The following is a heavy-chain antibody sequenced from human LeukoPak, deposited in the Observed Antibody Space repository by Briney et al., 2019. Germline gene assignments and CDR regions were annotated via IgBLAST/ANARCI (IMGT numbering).Heavy chain of an antibody. D-gene: IGHD1-7*01. Sequence: GGSLRLSCAASGFTVSRNYMSWVRQAPGKGLEWVSVIYSGGSTYYADSVKGRFTISRDNSKNTLYLQMYSLRAEDTAVYYCARDRDWNSGFDYWGQGTLVTVSS. CDR2: IYSGGST. V-gene: IGHV3-66*01. CDR3: ARDRDWNSGFDY. CDR1: GFTVSRNY. J-gene: IGHJ4*02.